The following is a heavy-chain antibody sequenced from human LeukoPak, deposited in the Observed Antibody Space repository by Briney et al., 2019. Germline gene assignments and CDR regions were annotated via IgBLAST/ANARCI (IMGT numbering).Heavy chain of an antibody. CDR3: ARDGYNPIDY. CDR1: GGSISSSSYY. Sequence: SETLSLTCTVSGGSISSSSYYWGWIRQPPGKGLEWIGTIYYSGSTYYNPSLKSRVTISVDTSKNQFSLRLTSVTAADTALYYCARDGYNPIDYWGQGTLVTVSS. CDR2: IYYSGST. V-gene: IGHV4-39*02. J-gene: IGHJ4*02. D-gene: IGHD5-24*01.